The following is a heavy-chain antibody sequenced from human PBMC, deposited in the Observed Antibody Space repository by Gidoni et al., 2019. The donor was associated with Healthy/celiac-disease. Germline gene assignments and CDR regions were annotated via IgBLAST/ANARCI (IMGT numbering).Heavy chain of an antibody. CDR1: GYTFTSYG. CDR2: ISAYNGNT. Sequence: QVQLVQSGAEVKKPGASVKVSCKASGYTFTSYGISWVRQAPGQGLEWMGWISAYNGNTNYAQKLQGRVTMTTDTSTSTAYMELRSLRSDDTAVYYCARDVQVLRFLEWLPPNDYWGQGTLVTVSS. D-gene: IGHD3-3*01. V-gene: IGHV1-18*04. CDR3: ARDVQVLRFLEWLPPNDY. J-gene: IGHJ4*02.